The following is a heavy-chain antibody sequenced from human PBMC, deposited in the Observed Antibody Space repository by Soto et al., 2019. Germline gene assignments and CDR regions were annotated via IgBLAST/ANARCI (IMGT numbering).Heavy chain of an antibody. CDR1: GFTFSSYA. CDR3: ARDLGSSWYVKWFDP. Sequence: QVQLVESGGGVVQPGRSLRLSCAASGFTFSSYAMHWVRQAPGKGLEWVAFISYDVSNKYYADSVKGQFTISRDNSKNTLYLQMNSLRAEDTAVYYCARDLGSSWYVKWFDPWGQGTLVTVSS. CDR2: ISYDVSNK. J-gene: IGHJ5*02. V-gene: IGHV3-30-3*01. D-gene: IGHD6-13*01.